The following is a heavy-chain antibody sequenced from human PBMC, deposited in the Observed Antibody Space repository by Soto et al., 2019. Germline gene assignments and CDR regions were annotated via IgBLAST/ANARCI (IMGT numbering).Heavy chain of an antibody. V-gene: IGHV3-21*01. CDR2: ISSSSSYV. CDR3: AREGQLDREFDY. D-gene: IGHD6-6*01. Sequence: GGSLRLSCAASGFTFSSYSMNWVRQAPGKGLEWVSSISSSSSYVYYADSVKGRFTISRDNAKNSLYLQMNSLRAEDTAVYYCAREGQLDREFDYWGQGTLVTVSS. CDR1: GFTFSSYS. J-gene: IGHJ4*02.